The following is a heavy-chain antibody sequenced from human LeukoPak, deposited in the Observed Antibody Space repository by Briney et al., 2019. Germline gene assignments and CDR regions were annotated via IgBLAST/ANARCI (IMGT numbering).Heavy chain of an antibody. Sequence: ASVKVSCKASGYTFTGYYMHWVRQAAGQGREWMGWINPNSGGTNYAQKFQGRVTITADKSTLSAYMEMSSLKSADTAVYSCERSKQYAISGVVIISWFDPWGQGTLVTVSS. D-gene: IGHD3-3*01. CDR2: INPNSGGT. J-gene: IGHJ5*02. V-gene: IGHV1-2*02. CDR3: ERSKQYAISGVVIISWFDP. CDR1: GYTFTGYY.